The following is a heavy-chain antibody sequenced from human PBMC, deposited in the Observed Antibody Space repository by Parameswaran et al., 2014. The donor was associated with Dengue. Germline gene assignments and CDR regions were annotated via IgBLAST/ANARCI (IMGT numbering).Heavy chain of an antibody. CDR3: AREDYERAYCGGDCYSRKYFQH. V-gene: IGHV1-69*01. Sequence: WVRQAPGQGLEWMGGIIPIFGTANYAQKFQGRVTITADESTSTAYMELSSLRSEDTAVYYCAREDYERAYCGGDCYSRKYFQHWGQGTLVTVSS. J-gene: IGHJ1*01. CDR2: IIPIFGTA. D-gene: IGHD2-21*02.